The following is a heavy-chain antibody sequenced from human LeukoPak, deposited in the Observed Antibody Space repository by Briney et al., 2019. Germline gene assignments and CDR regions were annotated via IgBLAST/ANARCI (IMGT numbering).Heavy chain of an antibody. V-gene: IGHV4-39*01. CDR1: GGSISSSSYH. J-gene: IGHJ3*02. Sequence: SETLSLTCTVSGGSISSSSYHWGWIRQPPGKGLEWIGTNNPSLKSRVTISVDTSKKQFSLKLTSVTAADAAVYYCARLGDYYDSSGYFDAFDIWGQGTMVT. D-gene: IGHD3-22*01. CDR3: ARLGDYYDSSGYFDAFDI.